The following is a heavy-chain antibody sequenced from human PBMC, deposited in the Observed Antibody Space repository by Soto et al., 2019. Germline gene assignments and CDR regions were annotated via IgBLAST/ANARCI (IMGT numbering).Heavy chain of an antibody. CDR3: AKDHGYSYGYYEDYYYYYGMDV. CDR1: GFTFSSYA. Sequence: GGSLRLSCAASGFTFSSYAVSWVRQAPGKGLEWVSAISGSGGSTYYADSVKGRFTISRGNSKNTLYLQMNSLRAEDTAVYYCAKDHGYSYGYYEDYYYYYGMDVWGQGTTVTVSS. D-gene: IGHD5-18*01. CDR2: ISGSGGST. V-gene: IGHV3-23*01. J-gene: IGHJ6*02.